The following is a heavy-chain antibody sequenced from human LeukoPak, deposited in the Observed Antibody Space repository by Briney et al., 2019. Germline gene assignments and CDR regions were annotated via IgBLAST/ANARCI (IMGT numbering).Heavy chain of an antibody. CDR1: GYTLTELS. CDR2: INPSGGST. Sequence: GASVKVSCKVSGYTLTELSMHWVRQAPGQGLEWMGIINPSGGSTSYAQKFQGRVTMTRDMSTSTVYMELSSLRSEDTAVYYCARGGDYVEGYMDVWGKGTTVTVSS. CDR3: ARGGDYVEGYMDV. J-gene: IGHJ6*03. D-gene: IGHD4-17*01. V-gene: IGHV1-46*01.